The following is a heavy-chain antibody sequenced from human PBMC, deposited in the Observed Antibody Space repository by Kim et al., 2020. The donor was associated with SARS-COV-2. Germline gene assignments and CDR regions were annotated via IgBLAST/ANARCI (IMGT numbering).Heavy chain of an antibody. V-gene: IGHV3-33*01. CDR3: TREYCSSSSCTFDY. J-gene: IGHJ4*02. D-gene: IGHD2-15*01. Sequence: AGSVKGRFTISRDNSKNTLYLQMNDLRAEDTATYYCTREYCSSSSCTFDYWGQGALVTVSS.